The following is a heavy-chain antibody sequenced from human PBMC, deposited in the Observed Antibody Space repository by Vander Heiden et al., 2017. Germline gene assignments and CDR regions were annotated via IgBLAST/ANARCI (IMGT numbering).Heavy chain of an antibody. CDR1: GFTFSSYS. J-gene: IGHJ4*02. CDR3: ARVWGAPFDY. D-gene: IGHD1-26*01. V-gene: IGHV3-48*02. Sequence: EVQLVESGGGLVQPGGSLRLSCAASGFTFSSYSMNWVRQAPGKGLEWVAYISGGSGNIYYADSAKGRFTISRDNAKNSLYLEMSSLRDEDTAVYYCARVWGAPFDYWGQGTLVTVSS. CDR2: ISGGSGNI.